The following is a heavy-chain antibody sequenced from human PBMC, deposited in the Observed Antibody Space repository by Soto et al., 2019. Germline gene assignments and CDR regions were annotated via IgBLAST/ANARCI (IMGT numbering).Heavy chain of an antibody. CDR1: GDSVSNNSTA. Sequence: PSQTRSLTCAISGDSVSNNSTAWNCISQSPSRGLEWLGRTYYRSKWYNDYAVSVKSRVIINPDTSKNQFSLQLNSVTPEDTAVYYCARERYGDYGRGTFDIWGQGTMVTVSS. CDR2: TYYRSKWYN. J-gene: IGHJ3*02. CDR3: ARERYGDYGRGTFDI. D-gene: IGHD4-17*01. V-gene: IGHV6-1*01.